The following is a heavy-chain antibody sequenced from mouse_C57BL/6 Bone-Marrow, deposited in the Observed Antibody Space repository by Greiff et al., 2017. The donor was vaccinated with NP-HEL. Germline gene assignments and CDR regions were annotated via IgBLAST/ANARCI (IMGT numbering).Heavy chain of an antibody. V-gene: IGHV1-59*01. Sequence: VQLQQPGAELVRPGTSVKLSCKASGYTFTSYWMHWVKQRPGQGLEWIGVIDPSDSYTNYNQKFKGKATFTVDTSSSTAYMQLSSLTSEDSAVYDCARKDYDSAWFAYWGQGTLVTVSA. CDR2: IDPSDSYT. CDR1: GYTFTSYW. J-gene: IGHJ3*01. D-gene: IGHD2-4*01. CDR3: ARKDYDSAWFAY.